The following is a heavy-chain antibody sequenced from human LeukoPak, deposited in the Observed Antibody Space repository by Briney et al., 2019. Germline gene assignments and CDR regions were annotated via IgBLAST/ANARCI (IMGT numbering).Heavy chain of an antibody. V-gene: IGHV1-8*01. D-gene: IGHD2-8*01. J-gene: IGHJ6*03. Sequence: GSVKVSCKASGYTFTSYDINWVRQATGQGLEWMGWMNPNSGNTGYAQKFQGRVTMTRNTSISTAYMELSSLRSEDTAVYYWARGKWECTNGVCYPWDYYYYYMDVWGKGTTVTVSS. CDR1: GYTFTSYD. CDR3: ARGKWECTNGVCYPWDYYYYYMDV. CDR2: MNPNSGNT.